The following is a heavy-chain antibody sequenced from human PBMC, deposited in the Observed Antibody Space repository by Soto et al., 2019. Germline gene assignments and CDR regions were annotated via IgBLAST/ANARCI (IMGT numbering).Heavy chain of an antibody. CDR2: IYYSGST. Sequence: SETLSLTCTVSGGSISSGGYYWSWIRQHPGKGLEWIGYIYYSGSTYYNPSLKSRVTISVDTSKNQFSLKLSSVTAADTAVYYCARDSSGLDAFDIWGQGTMVTVSS. CDR3: ARDSSGLDAFDI. D-gene: IGHD6-19*01. J-gene: IGHJ3*02. CDR1: GGSISSGGYY. V-gene: IGHV4-31*03.